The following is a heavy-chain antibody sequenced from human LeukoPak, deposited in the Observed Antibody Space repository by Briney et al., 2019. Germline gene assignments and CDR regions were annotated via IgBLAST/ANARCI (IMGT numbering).Heavy chain of an antibody. V-gene: IGHV5-10-1*01. CDR1: GYTFTSYW. D-gene: IGHD3-9*01. Sequence: GESLRISCKGSGYTFTSYWITWVRQMPGKGLEWMGRIDPTDSFTHYGPSFQGHVTISVDKSITTAYLQWSSLKASDTAMYYCARLGDILTGQYGAFDIWGQGTLVTVSS. J-gene: IGHJ3*02. CDR3: ARLGDILTGQYGAFDI. CDR2: IDPTDSFT.